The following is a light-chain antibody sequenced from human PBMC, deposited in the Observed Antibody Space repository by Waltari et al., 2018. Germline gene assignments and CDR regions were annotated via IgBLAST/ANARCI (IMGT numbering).Light chain of an antibody. CDR2: YDN. CDR3: QVWDDVTNSGV. CDR1: DIESKS. Sequence: SYVLTQPPSVSVDPGKTARLTCGGDDIESKSVNWYKQKPGQAPVLVMFYDNDRPSEIPARFSGSNSGNTATLTITWVEAGDEADYHCQVWDDVTNSGVFGGGTKLTVL. J-gene: IGLJ2*01. V-gene: IGLV3-21*04.